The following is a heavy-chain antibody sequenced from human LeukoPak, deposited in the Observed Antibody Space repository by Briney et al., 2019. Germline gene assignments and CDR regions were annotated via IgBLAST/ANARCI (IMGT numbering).Heavy chain of an antibody. V-gene: IGHV4-39*07. CDR3: AGEAYDFWSRLTGTTAYYYMDV. CDR1: GGSISSSSCY. CDR2: IYYSGST. Sequence: PSETLSLTCTVSGGSISSSSCYWGWLRQPPEKGLEWIGSIYYSGSTYYNPSPKSRVTISVDTSKNQFSLKLSSVTAADTAVYYCAGEAYDFWSRLTGTTAYYYMDVWGKGTTVTVSS. D-gene: IGHD3-3*01. J-gene: IGHJ6*03.